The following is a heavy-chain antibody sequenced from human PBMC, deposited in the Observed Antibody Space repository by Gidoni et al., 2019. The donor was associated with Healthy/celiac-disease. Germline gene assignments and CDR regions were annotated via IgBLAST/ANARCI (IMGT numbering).Heavy chain of an antibody. CDR3: ASPAGVATKPEYFDY. J-gene: IGHJ4*02. D-gene: IGHD5-12*01. Sequence: QVHLVQSVTEVKKHGYSVKVSCKAPGGTFRSYAISWVRQAPGQGREWMGRIIPILGIANYEQKFQGRVTITEDKSTSTAYMELSSLRSEDTAVYYCASPAGVATKPEYFDYWGQGTLVTVSS. CDR2: IIPILGIA. V-gene: IGHV1-69*04. CDR1: GGTFRSYA.